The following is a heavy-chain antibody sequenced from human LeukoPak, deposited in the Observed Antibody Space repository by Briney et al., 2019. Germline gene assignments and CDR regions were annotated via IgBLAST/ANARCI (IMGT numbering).Heavy chain of an antibody. CDR2: ISSSGSTI. Sequence: GGSLRLSCAASGFTFSSYEMNWVRQAPGKGLEGVSYISSSGSTIYYADSVKGRFTISRDNAKNSLYLQMNSLRAEDTAVYYCARWFGELAVRSHYYYYMDVWGKGTTVTVSS. CDR1: GFTFSSYE. D-gene: IGHD3-10*01. CDR3: ARWFGELAVRSHYYYYMDV. V-gene: IGHV3-48*03. J-gene: IGHJ6*03.